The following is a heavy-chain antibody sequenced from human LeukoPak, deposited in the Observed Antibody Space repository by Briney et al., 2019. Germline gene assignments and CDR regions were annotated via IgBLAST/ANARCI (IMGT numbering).Heavy chain of an antibody. D-gene: IGHD1-1*01. CDR1: GYTFTNYG. V-gene: IGHV1-18*01. Sequence: ASVKVSCKASGYTFTNYGISWVRQAPGQGLEWMGWISAYNGNTNYAQKLQGRVTMTTDTSTSTAYMELRSLRSDDTAVYYCTKADDRAVYYMDVWGKGTTVTIS. J-gene: IGHJ6*03. CDR2: ISAYNGNT. CDR3: TKADDRAVYYMDV.